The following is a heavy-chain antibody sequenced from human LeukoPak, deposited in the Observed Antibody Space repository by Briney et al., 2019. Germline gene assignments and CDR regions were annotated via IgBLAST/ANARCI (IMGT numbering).Heavy chain of an antibody. D-gene: IGHD3-9*01. Sequence: GGSLRLSCAASGFTFSSYWMHWVRQGPGKGLVWVSRIYSDGSRTTYADSVKGRFTISRDNSKNTLYLQMNSLRAEDTAVYYCAKVGILTGPVDYWGQGALVTVSS. V-gene: IGHV3-74*01. CDR1: GFTFSSYW. CDR3: AKVGILTGPVDY. CDR2: IYSDGSRT. J-gene: IGHJ4*02.